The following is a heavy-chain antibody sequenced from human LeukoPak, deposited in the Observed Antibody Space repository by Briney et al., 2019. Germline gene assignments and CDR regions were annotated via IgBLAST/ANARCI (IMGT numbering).Heavy chain of an antibody. D-gene: IGHD3-10*01. V-gene: IGHV4-34*01. CDR1: GGSFSGYY. CDR2: IYYSGST. CDR3: ARGGSGSYRLHDY. Sequence: SETLSLTCAVYGGSFSGYYWSWIRQPPGKGLEWIGYIYYSGSTYYNPSLKSRVTISVDTSKNQFSLKLSSVTAADTAVYHCARGGSGSYRLHDYWGQGTLVTVSS. J-gene: IGHJ4*02.